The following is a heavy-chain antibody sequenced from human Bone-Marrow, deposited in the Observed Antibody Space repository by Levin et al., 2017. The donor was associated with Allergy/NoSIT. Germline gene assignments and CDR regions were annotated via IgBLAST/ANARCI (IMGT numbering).Heavy chain of an antibody. CDR1: GFTFRNSW. J-gene: IGHJ4*02. Sequence: PGGSLRLSCVVSGFTFRNSWMDWVRQAPGKGLEWVANINQDGSEKNYVGSVKGRFTISRDNAKNSLYLQMNSLKVEDTAVYYCATAHLGWGQGTLVPDSS. CDR2: INQDGSEK. CDR3: ATAHLG. V-gene: IGHV3-7*01.